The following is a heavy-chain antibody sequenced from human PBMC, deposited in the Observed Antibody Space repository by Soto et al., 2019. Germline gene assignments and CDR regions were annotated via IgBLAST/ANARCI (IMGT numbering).Heavy chain of an antibody. V-gene: IGHV4-39*01. CDR2: IYYSGST. Sequence: QLQLQESGPGLVKPSETLSLTCTVSGGSISSSSYYWGWIRQPPGKGLEWIGSIYYSGSTYYNPSLKSRVTISVDTSKNQFSLKLSSVTAADTAVYYCARVPFLRHWYFDLWGRGTLVTVSS. J-gene: IGHJ2*01. CDR1: GGSISSSSYY. CDR3: ARVPFLRHWYFDL. D-gene: IGHD4-17*01.